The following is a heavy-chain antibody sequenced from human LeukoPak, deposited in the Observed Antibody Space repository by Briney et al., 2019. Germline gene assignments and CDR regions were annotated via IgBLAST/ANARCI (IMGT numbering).Heavy chain of an antibody. CDR2: ISNRGDRT. CDR1: GFSFSDYA. Sequence: GGSLRLSCAVSGFSFSDYAMHWVRQAPGKGLEYVSGISNRGDRTYYATSVKGRFTISRDNSKSTLYLQMGSLGDEDMAVYYCARDPYSSGWWDNWGQGTLVTVSS. J-gene: IGHJ4*02. V-gene: IGHV3-64*01. D-gene: IGHD6-19*01. CDR3: ARDPYSSGWWDN.